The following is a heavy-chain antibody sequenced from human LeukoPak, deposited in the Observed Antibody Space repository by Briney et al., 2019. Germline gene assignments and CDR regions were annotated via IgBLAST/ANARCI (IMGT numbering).Heavy chain of an antibody. CDR3: ARGGAHTYVYTFDI. D-gene: IGHD3-16*01. V-gene: IGHV3-53*01. CDR2: IYSGGSA. J-gene: IGHJ3*02. CDR1: GFTFSSYA. Sequence: GGSLRLSCAASGFTFSSYAMSWVRQAPGKGLEWVSVIYSGGSAYYTDSVKGRFTISRDNSKNTLYLQMNSLRAEDTAMYYCARGGAHTYVYTFDIWGQGTMVTVSS.